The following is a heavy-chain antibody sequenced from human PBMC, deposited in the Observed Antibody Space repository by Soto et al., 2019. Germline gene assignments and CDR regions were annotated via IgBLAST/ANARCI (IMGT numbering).Heavy chain of an antibody. CDR2: IIPIFGTA. D-gene: IGHD1-20*01. V-gene: IGHV1-69*01. CDR3: ARQITPPTRYYYYGMDV. Sequence: QVQLVQSGAEVKKPGSSLKVSCKASGGTFSSYAISWVRQAPGQGLEWMGGIIPIFGTANYAQKFQGRVTITADESTSTAYMELSSLRSEDTAVYYCARQITPPTRYYYYGMDVWGQGTTVTVSS. J-gene: IGHJ6*02. CDR1: GGTFSSYA.